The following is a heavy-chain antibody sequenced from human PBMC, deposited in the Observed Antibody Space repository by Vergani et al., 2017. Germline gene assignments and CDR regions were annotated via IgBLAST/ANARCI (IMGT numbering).Heavy chain of an antibody. J-gene: IGHJ4*02. CDR2: IWYDGSNK. CDR3: ARERHRDGYXFDY. Sequence: QVQLVESGGGVVQPGRSLRLSCAASGFTFSSYGMHWVRQAPGKGLEWVAVIWYDGSNKYYADSVKGRFTISRDNSKNTLYLQMNSLRAEDTAVYYCARERHRDGYXFDYWGQGTLVTVSS. D-gene: IGHD5-24*01. CDR1: GFTFSSYG. V-gene: IGHV3-33*01.